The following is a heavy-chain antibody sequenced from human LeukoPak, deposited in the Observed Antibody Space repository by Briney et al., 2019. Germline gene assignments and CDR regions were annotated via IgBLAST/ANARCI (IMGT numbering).Heavy chain of an antibody. V-gene: IGHV1-24*01. CDR3: ATLSAAGTSY. CDR1: GYTLTELS. J-gene: IGHJ4*02. Sequence: ASVKVSCKVSGYTLTELSMHWVRRAPGKGLEWMGGFDPEDGETIYAQKFQGRVTMTEDTSTDTAYMELSSLRSEDTAVYYRATLSAAGTSYWGQGTLVTVSS. CDR2: FDPEDGET. D-gene: IGHD6-13*01.